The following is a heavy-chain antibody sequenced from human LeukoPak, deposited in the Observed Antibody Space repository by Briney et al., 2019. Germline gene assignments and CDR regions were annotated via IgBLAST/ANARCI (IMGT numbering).Heavy chain of an antibody. V-gene: IGHV1-69*13. CDR3: ARRSLGGSGSYYNVPYFDY. CDR1: GGTFSSYA. Sequence: SVKVSCKASGGTFSSYAINWVRQAPGQGLEWMGGIIPIFGTANYAQKFQGRVTITADESTSTAYMELSSLRSEDTAVYYCARRSLGGSGSYYNVPYFDYWGQGTLVTVSS. CDR2: IIPIFGTA. D-gene: IGHD3-10*01. J-gene: IGHJ4*02.